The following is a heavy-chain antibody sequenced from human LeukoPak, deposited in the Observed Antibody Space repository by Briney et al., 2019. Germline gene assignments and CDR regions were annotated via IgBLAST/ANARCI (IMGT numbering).Heavy chain of an antibody. D-gene: IGHD6-13*01. CDR3: ARSHEAAAGEGEGSYYYYYGMDV. Sequence: GRSLRLSCAASGFTFSSYGMHWVRQAPGKGLEWVAVIWYDGSNKYYADSVKGRFTISRDNSKNTLYLQMNSLRAEDTAVYYCARSHEAAAGEGEGSYYYYYGMDVWGQGTTVTDSS. J-gene: IGHJ6*02. CDR2: IWYDGSNK. CDR1: GFTFSSYG. V-gene: IGHV3-33*01.